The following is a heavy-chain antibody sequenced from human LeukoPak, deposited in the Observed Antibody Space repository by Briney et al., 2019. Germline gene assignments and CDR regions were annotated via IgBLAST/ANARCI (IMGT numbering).Heavy chain of an antibody. CDR2: MNPNSGNT. CDR1: GGTFSSYA. J-gene: IGHJ6*03. D-gene: IGHD6-19*01. CDR3: ARAYSSGWSYFYYYYYMDV. V-gene: IGHV1-8*03. Sequence: ASVKVSCKASGGTFSSYAISWVRQAPGQGLEWMGWMNPNSGNTGYAQKFQGRVTITRNTSISTAYMELSSLRSEDTAVYYCARAYSSGWSYFYYYYYMDVWGKGTTVTVSS.